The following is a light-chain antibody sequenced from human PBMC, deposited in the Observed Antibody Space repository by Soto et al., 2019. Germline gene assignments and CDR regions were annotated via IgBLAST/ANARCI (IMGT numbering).Light chain of an antibody. CDR3: CSYAAGQTLV. Sequence: QSALSLPRSGSRSTGQTVTISCSGTSSDVGGYEYVSWYQQHPGKAPTLIIYHVAQRPSGVPDRFSASKSGTTASLTISGLQAEDEAEYFCCSYAAGQTLVFGGGTKVTVL. J-gene: IGLJ2*01. CDR1: SSDVGGYEY. V-gene: IGLV2-11*01. CDR2: HVA.